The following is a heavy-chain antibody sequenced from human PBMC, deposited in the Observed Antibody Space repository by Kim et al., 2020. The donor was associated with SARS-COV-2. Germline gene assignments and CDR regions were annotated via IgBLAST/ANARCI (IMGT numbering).Heavy chain of an antibody. CDR1: GFTLSNNG. D-gene: IGHD4-17*01. J-gene: IGHJ6*03. CDR3: ARARDYGDYRRYYSMD. V-gene: IGHV3-33*08. Sequence: GGSLRLSCEASGFTLSNNGMHWVRQAPGKGLEWVAVIWSDGNDKYYADSVKGRFTISSYNSKTTLTVQLNSLSAADTAVYEYARARDYGDYRRYYSMD. CDR2: IWSDGNDK.